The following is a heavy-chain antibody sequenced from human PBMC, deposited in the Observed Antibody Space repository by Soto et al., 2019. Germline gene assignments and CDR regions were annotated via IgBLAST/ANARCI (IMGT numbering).Heavy chain of an antibody. CDR1: GFTFSSYS. Sequence: PGGSLRLSCAASGFTFSSYSMNWVRQALGKGLEWVSSISSSSSYIYYADSVKGRFTISRDNAKNSLYLQMNSLRAEDTAVYYCARDLLGYCSSTSCPQDYYYGMDVWGQGTTVTVSS. CDR2: ISSSSSYI. CDR3: ARDLLGYCSSTSCPQDYYYGMDV. D-gene: IGHD2-2*01. V-gene: IGHV3-21*01. J-gene: IGHJ6*02.